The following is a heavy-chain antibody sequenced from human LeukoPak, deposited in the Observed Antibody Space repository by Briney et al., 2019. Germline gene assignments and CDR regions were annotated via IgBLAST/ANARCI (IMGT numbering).Heavy chain of an antibody. J-gene: IGHJ4*02. CDR1: GFTFSLSA. D-gene: IGHD2-21*01. V-gene: IGHV3-23*01. CDR2: VSNSGAAT. Sequence: GGSLRLSCAASGFTFSLSAMTWVRQLPGKGLEWVATVSNSGAATYYADSVKGRFSISRGNSKNTVSLEMSNLRTDDTAIYYCAKEAFRPALLDFWGQGSLVTVSS. CDR3: AKEAFRPALLDF.